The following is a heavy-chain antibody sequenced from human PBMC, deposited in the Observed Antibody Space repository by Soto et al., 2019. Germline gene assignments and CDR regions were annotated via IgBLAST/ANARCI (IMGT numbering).Heavy chain of an antibody. CDR1: GYTVTGYY. CDR2: INPNSGCT. CDR3: AREGAYCGGDCSSLYYYYGMDV. D-gene: IGHD2-21*02. Sequence: ASLKVSWKACGYTVTGYYMHCVRHAPRQGLEWMGWINPNSGCTNYAQKFQGRVTMTRDTAISTAYMELSRLRSDDTAVYYCAREGAYCGGDCSSLYYYYGMDVWGQGTTVTVSS. V-gene: IGHV1-2*02. J-gene: IGHJ6*02.